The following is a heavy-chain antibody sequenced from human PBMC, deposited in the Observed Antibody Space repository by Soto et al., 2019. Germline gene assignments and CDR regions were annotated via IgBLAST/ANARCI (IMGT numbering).Heavy chain of an antibody. V-gene: IGHV1-69*01. D-gene: IGHD3-10*01. CDR1: GGTFSSYA. Sequence: QVQLVQSGAEVKKPGSSVKVSCKASGGTFSSYAISWVRQAPGQGLEWMGGIIPIFGTANYAQKFQGRVTITADESTITAYMELSSVASQDKDVDYCANHRNTQIRGAITRPFTSSYTNHDIDIWGQGTMVT. CDR2: IIPIFGTA. CDR3: ANHRNTQIRGAITRPFTSSYTNHDIDI. J-gene: IGHJ3*01.